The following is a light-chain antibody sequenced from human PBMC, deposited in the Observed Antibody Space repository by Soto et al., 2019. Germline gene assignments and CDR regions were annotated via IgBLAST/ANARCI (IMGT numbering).Light chain of an antibody. CDR1: QSVLSSSNNKNY. V-gene: IGKV4-1*01. CDR2: WAS. CDR3: QQYYSTPQT. J-gene: IGKJ1*01. Sequence: DIVMTQSPDSLAVSLGERATINCKSSQSVLSSSNNKNYLAWYQQKPGQPPKLLIYWASTRESRVPDRFSGSGSGTDFTLTISSLQAEDVAVYYCQQYYSTPQTFGQGTKVEIK.